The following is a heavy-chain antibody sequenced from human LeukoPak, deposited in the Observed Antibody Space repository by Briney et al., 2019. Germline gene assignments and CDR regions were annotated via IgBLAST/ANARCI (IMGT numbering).Heavy chain of an antibody. D-gene: IGHD2-2*01. V-gene: IGHV3-23*01. CDR1: GFTFSSYA. CDR3: AKAPHIVVVPAAYFDY. J-gene: IGHJ4*02. CDR2: ISGSCGST. Sequence: GGSLRLSCAASGFTFSSYAMSWVRQAPGKGLEWVSAISGSCGSTYYADSVKGRFTISRDNSKNTLYLQMNSLRPEDTAVYYCAKAPHIVVVPAAYFDYWGQGTLVTVSS.